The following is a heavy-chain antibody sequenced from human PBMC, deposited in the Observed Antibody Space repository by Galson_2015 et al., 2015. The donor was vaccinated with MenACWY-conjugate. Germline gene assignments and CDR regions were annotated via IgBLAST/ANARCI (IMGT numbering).Heavy chain of an antibody. Sequence: PALVKPTQTLTLTCTVSGFSLSNARMGVSWIRQPPGKALEWLAHIFSNDEKSYSTSLKSRLTISKDTSKSQVVLTMTNMDPVDTATYYCARSQGATPRFLERRYYYYYYMDVWGKGTTVTVSS. V-gene: IGHV2-26*01. D-gene: IGHD3-3*01. J-gene: IGHJ6*03. CDR3: ARSQGATPRFLERRYYYYYYMDV. CDR2: IFSNDEK. CDR1: GFSLSNARMG.